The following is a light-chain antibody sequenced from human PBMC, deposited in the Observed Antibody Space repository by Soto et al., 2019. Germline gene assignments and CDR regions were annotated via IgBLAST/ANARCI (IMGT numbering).Light chain of an antibody. J-gene: IGKJ1*01. CDR1: QSVSRN. V-gene: IGKV3D-15*01. CDR2: GAS. Sequence: EIVMTQSPATLSVSPGEGATLSCRASQSVSRNLAWYQQKPGQAPRLLIHGASTRATGLPARFSGSGSGTEFTLTISSLKSEDVAVYYCQQYNDWPRTFGQGTKVDIK. CDR3: QQYNDWPRT.